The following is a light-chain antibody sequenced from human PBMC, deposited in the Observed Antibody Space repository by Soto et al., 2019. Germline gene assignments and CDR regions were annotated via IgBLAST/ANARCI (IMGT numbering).Light chain of an antibody. V-gene: IGLV4-69*01. Sequence: QPVLTQSPSASASLGASVKLTCTLSSGHSNYAIAWHQQQPEKGPRYSMKVNSDGSHRKGDGIPDRFSGSSSGAQRYLTISSLQYEDEADYYCQTWGTGIRVFGTGTKVTVL. CDR2: VNSDGSH. CDR3: QTWGTGIRV. CDR1: SGHSNYA. J-gene: IGLJ1*01.